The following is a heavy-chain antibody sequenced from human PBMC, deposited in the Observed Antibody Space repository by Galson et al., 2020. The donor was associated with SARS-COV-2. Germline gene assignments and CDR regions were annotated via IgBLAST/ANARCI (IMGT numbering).Heavy chain of an antibody. CDR1: GDSISSGGYS. Sequence: ASETLSLTCAVSGDSISSGGYSWSWIRQPPGKGLEWIGYIFHSGNTYYNPSLKSQVTISVDRSKNQFSLKLSSVAAADTAVYYCARENYDSGGFHFDYWGQGTLVTVSS. CDR3: ARENYDSGGFHFDY. J-gene: IGHJ4*02. V-gene: IGHV4-30-2*01. D-gene: IGHD3-22*01. CDR2: IFHSGNT.